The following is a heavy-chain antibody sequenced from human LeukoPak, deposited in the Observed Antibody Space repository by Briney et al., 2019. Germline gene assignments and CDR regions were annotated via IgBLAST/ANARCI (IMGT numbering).Heavy chain of an antibody. CDR3: AKGNAITPDY. V-gene: IGHV3-23*01. Sequence: PGGSLRLSCAASGFTFSNYPMNWVRQAPGKGLEWVSAITSDGSRTYNADSVKGRFTIPRHNSKNTLYLQMNGLRADDTAVYYCAKGNAITPDYWGQGTLVTVSS. CDR2: ITSDGSRT. CDR1: GFTFSNYP. D-gene: IGHD1-14*01. J-gene: IGHJ4*02.